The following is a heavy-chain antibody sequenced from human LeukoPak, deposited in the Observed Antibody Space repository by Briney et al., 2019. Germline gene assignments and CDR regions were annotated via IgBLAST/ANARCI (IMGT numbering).Heavy chain of an antibody. J-gene: IGHJ4*02. CDR2: ISAYNGNT. CDR1: GYTFTSYG. Sequence: GASVKVSCTASGYTFTSYGISWVRQAPGQGLEWMGWISAYNGNTNYAQKLQGRVTMTTDTSTSTAYMELRSLRSDDTAVYYCARPYDSSGYYYVSRSYYFDYWGQGTLVTVSS. CDR3: ARPYDSSGYYYVSRSYYFDY. D-gene: IGHD3-22*01. V-gene: IGHV1-18*01.